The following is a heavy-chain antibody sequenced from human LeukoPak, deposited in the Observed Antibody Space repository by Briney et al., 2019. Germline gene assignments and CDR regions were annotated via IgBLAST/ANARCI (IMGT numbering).Heavy chain of an antibody. Sequence: ASVKVSCKASGYTFTRYGISWVRQAPGQGLEWMGWINTYNGNTNYAQKFQGRVTMSTDTSTSTAYMELRSLRSDDTAVYYCARRGRIVMVTAIPKDDAFDIWGQGTMVTVSS. J-gene: IGHJ3*02. V-gene: IGHV1-18*01. D-gene: IGHD2-21*02. CDR2: INTYNGNT. CDR1: GYTFTRYG. CDR3: ARRGRIVMVTAIPKDDAFDI.